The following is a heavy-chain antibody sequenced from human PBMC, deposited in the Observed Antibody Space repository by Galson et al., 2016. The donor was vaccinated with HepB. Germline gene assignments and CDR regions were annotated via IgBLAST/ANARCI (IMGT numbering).Heavy chain of an antibody. Sequence: LRLSCAASGFTLSTYWMSWVRQAPGQGLEWVANINQDGSEEYYVDSVKGRFTISRDNAKNSVSLQMNRLRVEDTAIYYCARARWTLAGYFDRWGQGTLVTVSS. V-gene: IGHV3-7*03. CDR2: INQDGSEE. J-gene: IGHJ4*02. D-gene: IGHD3/OR15-3a*01. CDR3: ARARWTLAGYFDR. CDR1: GFTLSTYW.